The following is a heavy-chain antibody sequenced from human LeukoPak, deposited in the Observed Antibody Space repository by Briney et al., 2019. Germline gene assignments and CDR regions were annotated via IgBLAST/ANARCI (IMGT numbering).Heavy chain of an antibody. CDR2: ISDSGGST. V-gene: IGHV3-23*01. CDR1: GFSFSSYA. Sequence: PGGSLRLSCAASGFSFSSYAMSWVRLAPGKGLECVSAISDSGGSTYYADSVKGRFTISRDNSKNTLYLQMNSLRAEDTAVYYCAKDSTRIAAAGTGEDWGQGTLVTVSS. D-gene: IGHD6-13*01. J-gene: IGHJ4*02. CDR3: AKDSTRIAAAGTGED.